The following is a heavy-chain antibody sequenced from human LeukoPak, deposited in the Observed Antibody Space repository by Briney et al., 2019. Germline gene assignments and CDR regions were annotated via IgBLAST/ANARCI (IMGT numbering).Heavy chain of an antibody. J-gene: IGHJ5*02. V-gene: IGHV3-30*01. CDR2: ISYDGSNK. CDR3: ARDGGHIVVVPAAIGWFDP. Sequence: GRSLRLSCAASGFTFSSYAMHWVRQAPGKGLEWVAVISYDGSNKYYADSVKGRFTISRDNSKNTLYLQMNSLRAEATAVYYCARDGGHIVVVPAAIGWFDPWGQGTLVTVSS. D-gene: IGHD2-2*01. CDR1: GFTFSSYA.